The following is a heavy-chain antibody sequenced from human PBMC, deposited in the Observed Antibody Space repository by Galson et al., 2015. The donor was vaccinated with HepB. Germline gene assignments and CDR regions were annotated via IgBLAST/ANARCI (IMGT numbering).Heavy chain of an antibody. CDR2: ISSSSSYI. CDR3: AGYGDSLPGVRSDY. Sequence: SLRLSCAASGFTFSSYSMNWVRQAPGKGLEWVSSISSSSSYIYYADSVKGRFTISRDNAKNSLYLQMNSLRAEDTAVYYCAGYGDSLPGVRSDYWGQGTLVTVSS. CDR1: GFTFSSYS. J-gene: IGHJ4*02. V-gene: IGHV3-21*01. D-gene: IGHD4-17*01.